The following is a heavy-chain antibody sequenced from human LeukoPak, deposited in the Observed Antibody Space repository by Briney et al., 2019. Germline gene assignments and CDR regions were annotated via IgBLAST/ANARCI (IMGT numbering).Heavy chain of an antibody. J-gene: IGHJ6*04. D-gene: IGHD3-10*01. Sequence: ASVKVSYKASGGTFSSYAISWVRQAPGQGLEWMGGIIPIFGTANYAQKFQGRVTITADKSTSTAYMELSSLRSEDTAVYYCARDQRGSMVRGVIGYYYGMDVWGKGTTVTVSS. V-gene: IGHV1-69*06. CDR2: IIPIFGTA. CDR1: GGTFSSYA. CDR3: ARDQRGSMVRGVIGYYYGMDV.